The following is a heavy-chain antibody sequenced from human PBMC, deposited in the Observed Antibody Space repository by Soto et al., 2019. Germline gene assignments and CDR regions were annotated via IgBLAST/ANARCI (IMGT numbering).Heavy chain of an antibody. D-gene: IGHD3-22*01. Sequence: GASVKVSCKASGGTFSSYAISWVRQAPGQGLEWMGGSIPIFGTANYAQKFQGRVTITADESTSTAYRELSSLRSEDTALYYCARNYYDSSGPYPRADYYYYYGMDVWGQGTTVTVSS. V-gene: IGHV1-69*13. CDR3: ARNYYDSSGPYPRADYYYYYGMDV. J-gene: IGHJ6*02. CDR1: GGTFSSYA. CDR2: SIPIFGTA.